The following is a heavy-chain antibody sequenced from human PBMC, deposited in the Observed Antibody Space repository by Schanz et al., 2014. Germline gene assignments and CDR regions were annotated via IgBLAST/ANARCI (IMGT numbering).Heavy chain of an antibody. V-gene: IGHV3-33*06. CDR3: AKDLPAVAVAPLVTGLYDS. J-gene: IGHJ4*02. D-gene: IGHD6-19*01. CDR1: GFSFDKYG. Sequence: QVQLVESGGGVVQPGRSLRLSCAASGFSFDKYGMHWVRQAPGKGLEWVGVIWYDGSKTYYADSVRGRFTISRENSKNTLHLQMNSLRAEDTAVYHCAKDLPAVAVAPLVTGLYDSWGQGTLVTVSS. CDR2: IWYDGSKT.